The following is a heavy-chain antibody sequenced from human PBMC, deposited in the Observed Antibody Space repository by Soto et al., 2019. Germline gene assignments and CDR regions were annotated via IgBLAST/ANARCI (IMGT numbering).Heavy chain of an antibody. CDR2: INGGAGQT. V-gene: IGHV1-3*01. J-gene: IGHJ6*02. Sequence: GASVKVSCKASGYTFTSYDINWVRQATGQSLEWMGWINGGAGQTKHSQRFQGRVTITRDTSASTACMELSSLRSEDTAVYYCARGKGMEENYYYYGLDIWGQGTTVTVSS. CDR1: GYTFTSYD. CDR3: ARGKGMEENYYYYGLDI. D-gene: IGHD1-1*01.